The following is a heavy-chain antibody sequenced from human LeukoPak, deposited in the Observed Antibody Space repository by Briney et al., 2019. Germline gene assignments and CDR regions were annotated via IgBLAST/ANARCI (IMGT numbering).Heavy chain of an antibody. CDR1: GFTFSSYE. CDR2: ISSSGSTI. D-gene: IGHD6-19*01. CDR3: ARELHSSGWH. Sequence: PGGSLRLSCAASGFTFSSYEMNWVRQAPGKGLEWVSYISSSGSTIYYADSVKGRFTISRDNAKNSLYLQMNSLRAEDTAVYYCARELHSSGWHWGQGTLVTVSS. J-gene: IGHJ4*02. V-gene: IGHV3-48*03.